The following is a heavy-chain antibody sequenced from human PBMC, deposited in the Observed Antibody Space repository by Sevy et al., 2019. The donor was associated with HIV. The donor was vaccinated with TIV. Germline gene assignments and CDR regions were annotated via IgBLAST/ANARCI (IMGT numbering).Heavy chain of an antibody. CDR2: IKSKTDGGTT. J-gene: IGHJ4*02. Sequence: GGSLRLSCAASGFTFSNAWMNWVRQAPGKGLEWVGRIKSKTDGGTTDYAAPVKGRFTISRDDSKNTLYLQMNSLKTVDTAVYYCTTDVTIFGVVTLRYYLDYWGQGTLVTVSS. D-gene: IGHD3-3*01. V-gene: IGHV3-15*07. CDR3: TTDVTIFGVVTLRYYLDY. CDR1: GFTFSNAW.